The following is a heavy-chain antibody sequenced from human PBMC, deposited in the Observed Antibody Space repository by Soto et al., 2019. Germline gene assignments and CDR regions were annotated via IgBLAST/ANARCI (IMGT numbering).Heavy chain of an antibody. CDR1: GYTFTSYG. CDR3: ARDSSSWRLGRDYYYYMDV. J-gene: IGHJ6*03. Sequence: ASVKVSCKASGYTFTSYGISWVRQAPGQGLEWMGWISAYNGNTNYAQKLQGRVTMTTDTSTSTAYMELRSLRSDDTAVYYCARDSSSWRLGRDYYYYMDVWGKGTTVTVSS. D-gene: IGHD6-13*01. V-gene: IGHV1-18*01. CDR2: ISAYNGNT.